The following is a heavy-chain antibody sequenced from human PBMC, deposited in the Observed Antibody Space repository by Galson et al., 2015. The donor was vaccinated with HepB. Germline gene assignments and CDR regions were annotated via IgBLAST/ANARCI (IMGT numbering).Heavy chain of an antibody. CDR3: ARVRGRAGMYYFDY. V-gene: IGHV4-31*03. Sequence: TLSLTCTVSGGSISSGGYYWSWIRQHPGKGLEWIGYSYYSGSTFYNPSLKSRVTISVDTSKNQFSLKLSSVTAADTAVYYCARVRGRAGMYYFDYWGQGTLVTVSS. J-gene: IGHJ4*02. D-gene: IGHD3-10*01. CDR2: SYYSGST. CDR1: GGSISSGGYY.